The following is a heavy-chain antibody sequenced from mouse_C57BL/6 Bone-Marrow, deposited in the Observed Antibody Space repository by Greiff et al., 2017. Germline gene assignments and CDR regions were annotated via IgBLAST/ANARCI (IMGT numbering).Heavy chain of an antibody. V-gene: IGHV1-82*01. CDR1: GYAFSSSW. Sequence: VQLQESGPELVKPGASVKISYKASGYAFSSSWMNWVKQRPGKGLEWIGRIYPGDGDTNYTGKFKGQATLTADKSSSTAYMQLSSLTSEDSAVYFCGKVYCGNHGDFDYWGQGTTLTVSS. CDR2: IYPGDGDT. CDR3: GKVYCGNHGDFDY. J-gene: IGHJ2*01. D-gene: IGHD2-1*01.